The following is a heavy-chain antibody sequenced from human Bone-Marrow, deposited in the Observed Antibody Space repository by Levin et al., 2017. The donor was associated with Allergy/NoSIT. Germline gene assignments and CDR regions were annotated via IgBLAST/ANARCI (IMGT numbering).Heavy chain of an antibody. Sequence: SVKVSCEGSGNMFDSYTLTWVRQVPGQGLEWVGTIIPMFNEKNYAPNFQGRVTIAADRSTRTTYMELHGLTSADTAVYYCAISNIMAVVRLNRRIDHWGQGTLVVVSP. CDR1: GNMFDSYT. J-gene: IGHJ5*02. CDR3: AISNIMAVVRLNRRIDH. CDR2: IIPMFNEK. V-gene: IGHV1-69*02. D-gene: IGHD2/OR15-2a*01.